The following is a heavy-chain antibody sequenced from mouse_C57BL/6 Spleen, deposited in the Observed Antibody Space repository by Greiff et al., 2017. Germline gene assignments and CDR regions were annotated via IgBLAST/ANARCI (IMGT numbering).Heavy chain of an antibody. Sequence: EVQLVESGGGLVKPGGSLKLSCAASGFTFSSYAMSWVRQTPEKRLEWVATISDGGSYTYYPDNVKGRFTISRDNAKNNLYLQMSHLKYEDTAMYYCARDHYFAYWGQGTLVTVSA. D-gene: IGHD1-1*02. J-gene: IGHJ3*01. V-gene: IGHV5-4*01. CDR1: GFTFSSYA. CDR3: ARDHYFAY. CDR2: ISDGGSYT.